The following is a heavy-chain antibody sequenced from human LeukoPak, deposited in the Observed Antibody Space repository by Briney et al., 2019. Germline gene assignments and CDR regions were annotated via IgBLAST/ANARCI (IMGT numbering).Heavy chain of an antibody. CDR3: ARAPNSYGIDY. CDR2: INPSGGST. J-gene: IGHJ4*02. V-gene: IGHV1-46*01. CDR1: GYTFTGYY. Sequence: ASVKVSCKASGYTFTGYYMHWVRQAPGQGLEWMGIINPSGGSTSYAQKFQGRVTMTRDMSTNTVYMELSSLRSDDTAVYYCARAPNSYGIDYWGQGTLVTVSS. D-gene: IGHD5-18*01.